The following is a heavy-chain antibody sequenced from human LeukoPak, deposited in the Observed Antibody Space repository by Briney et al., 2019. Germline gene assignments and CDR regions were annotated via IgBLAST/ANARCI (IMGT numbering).Heavy chain of an antibody. CDR1: GGSFSGYY. J-gene: IGHJ4*02. Sequence: SETLSLTCAVYGGSFSGYYWSWTRQPPGKGLEWIGEINHSGSTNYNPSLKSRVTISVDTSKNQFSLKLSSVTAADTAVYYCARGQSDCSGGSCSYYLDYWGQGTLVTVSS. V-gene: IGHV4-34*01. D-gene: IGHD2-15*01. CDR2: INHSGST. CDR3: ARGQSDCSGGSCSYYLDY.